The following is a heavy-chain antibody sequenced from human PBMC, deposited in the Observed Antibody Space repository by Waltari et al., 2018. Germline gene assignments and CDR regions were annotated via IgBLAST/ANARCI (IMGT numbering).Heavy chain of an antibody. V-gene: IGHV4-4*02. J-gene: IGHJ5*02. CDR3: ARDRGRGLYLDT. CDR1: GDSMSSTDC. CDR2: VRGDGRT. Sequence: QLQLQESGPGLVKPSGTLSLSCAASGDSMSSTDCWSWVRQSPQKGLEWIGQVRGDGRTNYNPSFASRLTMSLDTSNNQFSLMVTSATAADTAVYYCARDRGRGLYLDTWGPGTLVTVSP. D-gene: IGHD2-15*01.